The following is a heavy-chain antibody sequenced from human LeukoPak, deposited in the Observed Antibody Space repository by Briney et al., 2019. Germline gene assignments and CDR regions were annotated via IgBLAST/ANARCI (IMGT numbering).Heavy chain of an antibody. Sequence: GGSLRLSCAASGFTFSSYVMRWVRQAPGKGLEWVSTIFGSGAGTFYADSVKGRFTISRDNSKNTLYLQMNTLRADDTAVYYCANVDHLSVSVHYWGQGTLVTVSS. J-gene: IGHJ4*02. CDR2: IFGSGAGT. D-gene: IGHD1-14*01. V-gene: IGHV3-23*01. CDR3: ANVDHLSVSVHY. CDR1: GFTFSSYV.